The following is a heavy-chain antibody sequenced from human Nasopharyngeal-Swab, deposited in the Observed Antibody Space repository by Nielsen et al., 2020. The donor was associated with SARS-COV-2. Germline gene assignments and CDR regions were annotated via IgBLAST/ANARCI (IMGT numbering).Heavy chain of an antibody. J-gene: IGHJ4*02. Sequence: SETLSLTCAVYCGFFRGFYWSWIRQPPGKGLEWIGEINDSGSTNYNPSLTSRVTMSVDTSKSQFSLKLNSVTAADTAVYYCARGLRKVPIFPASQYYFDYWGQGTLVTVSS. V-gene: IGHV4-34*01. D-gene: IGHD3-9*01. CDR3: ARGLRKVPIFPASQYYFDY. CDR2: INDSGST. CDR1: CGFFRGFY.